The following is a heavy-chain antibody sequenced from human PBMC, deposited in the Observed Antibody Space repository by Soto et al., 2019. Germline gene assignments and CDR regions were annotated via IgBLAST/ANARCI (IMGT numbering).Heavy chain of an antibody. J-gene: IGHJ4*02. CDR3: ARTIGPYDSSGYYDY. Sequence: GESLKISCKGSGYSFTSYWIGWVRQMPGKGLEWMGIIYPGDSDTRYSPSFQGQVTISADKSISTAYLQWSSLKASDTAMYYCARTIGPYDSSGYYDYWGQGTLVTVSS. CDR1: GYSFTSYW. V-gene: IGHV5-51*01. D-gene: IGHD3-22*01. CDR2: IYPGDSDT.